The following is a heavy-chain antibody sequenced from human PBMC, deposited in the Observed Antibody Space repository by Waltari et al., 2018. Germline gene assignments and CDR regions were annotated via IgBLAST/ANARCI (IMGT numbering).Heavy chain of an antibody. V-gene: IGHV4-59*01. Sequence: QVQLQESGPGLVKPSETLSLTCPVSGGSISSYYWSWILQPPGKGLEWIGYIYYSGSTNYNPSLKSRVTISVDTSKNQFSLKLSSVTAADTAVYYCARGAELRGYYYYYYMDVWGKGTTVTVSS. D-gene: IGHD1-7*01. CDR2: IYYSGST. J-gene: IGHJ6*03. CDR1: GGSISSYY. CDR3: ARGAELRGYYYYYYMDV.